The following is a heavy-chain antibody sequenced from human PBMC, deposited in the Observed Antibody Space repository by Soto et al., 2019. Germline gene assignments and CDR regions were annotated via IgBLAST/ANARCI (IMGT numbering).Heavy chain of an antibody. Sequence: ASGKVCNKAAGYPFTSLHFNWVRQATGQGLEWIGWMNPHSGDTGFAQRFQGRVTMTRNTSINTAYMELRSLRSQDTAVYYCARGYPGPVEHWGQGTQVSVSS. CDR1: GYPFTSLH. CDR2: MNPHSGDT. CDR3: ARGYPGPVEH. V-gene: IGHV1-8*01. J-gene: IGHJ4*02. D-gene: IGHD1-1*01.